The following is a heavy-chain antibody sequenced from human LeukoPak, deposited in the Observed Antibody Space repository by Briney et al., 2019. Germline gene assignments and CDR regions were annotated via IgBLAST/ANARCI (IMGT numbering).Heavy chain of an antibody. Sequence: GGSLRLSCAASGFTFSSYGMHWVRQAPGKGPEWVAFIRYDGSNKYYADSVKGRFTISRDNAKNSLYLQMNSLRAEDTAVYYCAREFVPRYYDILTGYQTSFDYWGQGTLVTVSS. D-gene: IGHD3-9*01. CDR3: AREFVPRYYDILTGYQTSFDY. CDR1: GFTFSSYG. CDR2: IRYDGSNK. J-gene: IGHJ4*02. V-gene: IGHV3-30*02.